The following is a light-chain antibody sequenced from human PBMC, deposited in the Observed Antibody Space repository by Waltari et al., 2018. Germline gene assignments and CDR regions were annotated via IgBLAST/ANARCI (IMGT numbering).Light chain of an antibody. Sequence: QSALTQPRSVSGSPGQSVTISCTGTSSAVGGYNSVSWYQQHPGKAPKLMIYVVSTRPSGVPDRFSGSKSGNTASLTISGLQAEDEADYYCCSYAGSYTPVVFGGGTKLTVL. V-gene: IGLV2-11*01. CDR3: CSYAGSYTPVV. J-gene: IGLJ2*01. CDR2: VVS. CDR1: SSAVGGYNS.